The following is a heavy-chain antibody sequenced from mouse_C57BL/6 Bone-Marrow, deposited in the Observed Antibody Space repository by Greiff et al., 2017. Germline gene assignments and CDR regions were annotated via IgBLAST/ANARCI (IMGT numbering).Heavy chain of an antibody. Sequence: VQLQQSGPVLVKPGASVKMSCKASGYTFTDYYMNWVKQSHGKSLEWIGVINPYNGGTSYNQKFKGKATLTVDKSSSTAYMELNSLTSADSAVFNCARRYYSSDYWGADTTLTVSP. CDR3: ARRYYSSDY. CDR1: GYTFTDYY. CDR2: INPYNGGT. D-gene: IGHD1-1*01. V-gene: IGHV1-19*01. J-gene: IGHJ2*01.